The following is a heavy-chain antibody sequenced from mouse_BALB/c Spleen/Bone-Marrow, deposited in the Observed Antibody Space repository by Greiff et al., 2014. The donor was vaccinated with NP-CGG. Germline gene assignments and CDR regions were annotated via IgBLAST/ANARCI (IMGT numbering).Heavy chain of an antibody. CDR2: INPSSGYT. V-gene: IGHV1-4*01. CDR3: ARWANWDGFAY. D-gene: IGHD4-1*02. Sequence: QVQLQQSGAELARPGASVKMSCKASGYTFTSYTMHWVKQGPGQGLEWIGYINPSSGYTNYNQKFKDKATLTADKSSSTAYMQLSSLTSEDSAVYYCARWANWDGFAYWGQGTLVTVSA. J-gene: IGHJ3*01. CDR1: GYTFTSYT.